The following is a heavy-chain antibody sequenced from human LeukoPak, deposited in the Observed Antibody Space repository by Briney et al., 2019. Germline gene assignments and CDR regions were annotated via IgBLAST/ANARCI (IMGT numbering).Heavy chain of an antibody. CDR2: INTDGSST. Sequence: GGSLRLSCAASGFTFSSYGMHWVRQAPGKGLVWVSLINTDGSSTSYADSVKGRFTISRDNAKNTLYLQMNSLRAEDTAVYYCARATNDAFEIWGQGTMVTVSS. V-gene: IGHV3-74*01. CDR3: ARATNDAFEI. J-gene: IGHJ3*02. CDR1: GFTFSSYG. D-gene: IGHD1-1*01.